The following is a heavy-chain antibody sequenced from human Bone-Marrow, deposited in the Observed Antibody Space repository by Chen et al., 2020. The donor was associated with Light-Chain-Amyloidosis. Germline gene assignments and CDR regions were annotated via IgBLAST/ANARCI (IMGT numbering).Heavy chain of an antibody. CDR2: INTANGYT. CDR3: ARTPDATHYYYGMDV. J-gene: IGHJ6*02. D-gene: IGHD2-15*01. CDR1: GYVFTGYY. V-gene: IGHV1-3*04. Sequence: QVQLVQSGAEVKKPGASVKVSCKASGYVFTGYYIHWVRQAPGQRLEWMGWINTANGYTKYSQKFQGRVTINRDTSASTAYMEVSSLRFEDTAVYYCARTPDATHYYYGMDVWGQGTTVTVSS.